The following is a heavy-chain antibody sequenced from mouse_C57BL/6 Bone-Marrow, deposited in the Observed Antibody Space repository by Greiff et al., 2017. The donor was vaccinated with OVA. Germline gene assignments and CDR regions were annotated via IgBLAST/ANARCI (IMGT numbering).Heavy chain of an antibody. CDR2: IHPNSGST. CDR1: GYTFTSYW. CDR3: ARSERQLRLPDWFDY. J-gene: IGHJ3*01. V-gene: IGHV1-64*01. D-gene: IGHD3-2*02. Sequence: QVQLQQPGAELVKPGASVKLSCKASGYTFTSYWMHWVKQRPGQGLEWIGMIHPNSGSTNYNEKFKSKATLTVDKSSSTAYMQLSSLTSEDSAVYYCARSERQLRLPDWFDYWGQGTLVTVSA.